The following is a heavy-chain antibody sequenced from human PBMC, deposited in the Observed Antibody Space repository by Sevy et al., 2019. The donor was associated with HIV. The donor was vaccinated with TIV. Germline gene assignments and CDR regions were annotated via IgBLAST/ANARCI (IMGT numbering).Heavy chain of an antibody. CDR3: ARDLRVGWGVSMGKFDY. CDR1: GFTFSSYA. D-gene: IGHD3-16*01. V-gene: IGHV3-30-3*01. Sequence: GGSLRLSCAASGFTFSSYAMHWVRQAPGKGLEWVAVISYDVSNKSYADSVKGRLTISRDNSKNTWYLQLNSLRAEATAVYYCARDLRVGWGVSMGKFDYWGQGTLVTVSS. J-gene: IGHJ4*02. CDR2: ISYDVSNK.